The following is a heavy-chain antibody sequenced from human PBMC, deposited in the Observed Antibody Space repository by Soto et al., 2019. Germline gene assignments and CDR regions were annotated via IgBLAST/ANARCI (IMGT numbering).Heavy chain of an antibody. V-gene: IGHV4-31*03. D-gene: IGHD3-10*01. CDR2: IFHTGIT. J-gene: IGHJ4*01. Sequence: QVQLQESGPGLVKPSQTLSLTCTVSGGSIISGGYYWSWIHQRPGEGLEWIGYIFHTGITHSNPSLQSRVAMSVDTSKNQFSLKLTSVTAADTAVYYCARGPIGERFDYWGQGTLVPVSS. CDR3: ARGPIGERFDY. CDR1: GGSIISGGYY.